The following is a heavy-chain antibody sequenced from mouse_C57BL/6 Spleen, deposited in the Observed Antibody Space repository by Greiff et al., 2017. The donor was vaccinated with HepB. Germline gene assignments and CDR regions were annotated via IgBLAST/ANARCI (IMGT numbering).Heavy chain of an antibody. CDR3: ARDRGIYYDYDGGYFDV. Sequence: VQLQESGPGLVKPSQSLSLTCSVTGYSITSGYYWNWIRQFPGNKLEWMGYISYDGSNNYNPSLKNRISITRDTSKNQFFLKLNSVTTEDTATYYCARDRGIYYDYDGGYFDVWGTGTTVTVSS. J-gene: IGHJ1*03. V-gene: IGHV3-6*01. CDR1: GYSITSGYY. D-gene: IGHD2-4*01. CDR2: ISYDGSN.